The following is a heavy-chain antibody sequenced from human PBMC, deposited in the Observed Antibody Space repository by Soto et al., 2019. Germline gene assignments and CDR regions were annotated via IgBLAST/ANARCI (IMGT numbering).Heavy chain of an antibody. Sequence: XAVKVACKASGYPLTGYYMHWVRQAPGQGLEWMGWINPNSGGTNYAQKFQGRVTMTRDTSISTAYMELSRLRSDDTAVYYCATDNGDYYDYWGQGTLVTVSS. CDR1: GYPLTGYY. CDR3: ATDNGDYYDY. D-gene: IGHD4-17*01. J-gene: IGHJ4*02. CDR2: INPNSGGT. V-gene: IGHV1-2*02.